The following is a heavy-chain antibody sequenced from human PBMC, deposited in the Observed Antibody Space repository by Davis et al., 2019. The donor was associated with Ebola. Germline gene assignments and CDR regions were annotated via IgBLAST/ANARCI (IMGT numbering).Heavy chain of an antibody. CDR1: GYTFTSYG. CDR2: ISAYNGNT. V-gene: IGHV1-18*01. CDR3: ARYRAVAGTQYYGMDV. Sequence: AASVKVSCKASGYTFTSYGISWVRQAPGQGLEWMGWISAYNGNTKYSQKFQGRVTITRDTSASTAYMELSSLRSEDTAVYYCARYRAVAGTQYYGMDVWGQWTTVTVSS. D-gene: IGHD6-19*01. J-gene: IGHJ6*02.